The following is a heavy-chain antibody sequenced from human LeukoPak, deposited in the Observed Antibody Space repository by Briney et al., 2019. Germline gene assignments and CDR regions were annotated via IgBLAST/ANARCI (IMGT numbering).Heavy chain of an antibody. CDR3: ARPGYDFWSGYYTF. Sequence: GGSLRLSCAASGFTFSNYVMSWVRQAPGRGLEWVAVISYDGSNKYYADSVKGRFTISRDNSKNTLYLQMNSLRAEDTAVYYCARPGYDFWSGYYTFWGQGTLVTVSS. CDR1: GFTFSNYV. CDR2: ISYDGSNK. D-gene: IGHD3-3*01. V-gene: IGHV3-30-3*01. J-gene: IGHJ4*02.